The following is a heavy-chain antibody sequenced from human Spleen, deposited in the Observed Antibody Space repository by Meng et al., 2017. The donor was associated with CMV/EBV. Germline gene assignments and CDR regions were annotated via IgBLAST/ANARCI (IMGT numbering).Heavy chain of an antibody. Sequence: ASVKVSCKTSGYTFTAYYIHWIRQAPGQGLEWMGWINPNSGATNYAQKFQGRVTLTKYTSISTAYMEMSGLRSDDTAVYYCARDNGSYPGYWGQGTLVTVSS. J-gene: IGHJ4*02. CDR3: ARDNGSYPGY. V-gene: IGHV1-2*02. D-gene: IGHD1-26*01. CDR2: INPNSGAT. CDR1: GYTFTAYY.